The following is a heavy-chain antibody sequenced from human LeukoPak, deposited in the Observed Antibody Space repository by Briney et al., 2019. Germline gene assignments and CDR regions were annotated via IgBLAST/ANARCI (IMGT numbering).Heavy chain of an antibody. J-gene: IGHJ4*02. Sequence: GGSLRLSCAASGFTFSSSAMSWVRQAPGKGLEWVSAISGSGGSTYYADSVKGRFTISRDNSKNTLYLQMNSLRAEDTAVYYCAKMSSGWYQSYFDYWGQGTLVTVSS. CDR2: ISGSGGST. V-gene: IGHV3-23*01. D-gene: IGHD6-19*01. CDR1: GFTFSSSA. CDR3: AKMSSGWYQSYFDY.